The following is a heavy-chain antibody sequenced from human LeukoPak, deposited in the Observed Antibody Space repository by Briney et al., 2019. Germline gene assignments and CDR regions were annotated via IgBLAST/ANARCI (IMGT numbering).Heavy chain of an antibody. CDR1: GFTFSNPW. CDR2: IKSKADGGTT. J-gene: IGHJ4*02. V-gene: IGHV3-15*01. D-gene: IGHD5-12*01. CDR3: TTNSDYGGLSDY. Sequence: GGSLRLSCAASGFTFSNPWMSWVRQAPGKGLEWVGRIKSKADGGTTDYAAPVKGRFTISRDDSKDTLYLQMNSLKTEDTAVYYCTTNSDYGGLSDYWGQGTLVTV.